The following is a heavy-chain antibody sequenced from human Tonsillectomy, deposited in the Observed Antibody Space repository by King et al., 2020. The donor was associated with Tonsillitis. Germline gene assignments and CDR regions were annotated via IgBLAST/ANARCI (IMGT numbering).Heavy chain of an antibody. D-gene: IGHD2-21*02. Sequence: QLQESGPGLVKPSQTLSLTCAVSGASMSRGGYPWSWVRQPPGKGLERIGYIYYSGRTFYNPSLKSRVTIPVDTSQNQFSLNLTAVTAADAAMYYCGRLGDCAGNCLGRWGQGTVVTVSS. J-gene: IGHJ4*02. V-gene: IGHV4-30-4*07. CDR2: IYYSGRT. CDR1: GASMSRGGYP. CDR3: GRLGDCAGNCLGR.